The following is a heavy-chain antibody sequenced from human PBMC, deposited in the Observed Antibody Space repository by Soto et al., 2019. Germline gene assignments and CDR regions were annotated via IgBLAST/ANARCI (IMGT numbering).Heavy chain of an antibody. Sequence: ASVKVSCKASGYTFTSYDINWVRQATGQGLEWMGWMNPNSGNTGYAQNFQGRVTMTRNTSISTAYMELSSLRSEDTAVYYCARVLLHNPTKDFWSGFGRAAYSYYMDVWDKGTTVTVSS. V-gene: IGHV1-8*01. D-gene: IGHD3-3*01. CDR3: ARVLLHNPTKDFWSGFGRAAYSYYMDV. J-gene: IGHJ6*03. CDR2: MNPNSGNT. CDR1: GYTFTSYD.